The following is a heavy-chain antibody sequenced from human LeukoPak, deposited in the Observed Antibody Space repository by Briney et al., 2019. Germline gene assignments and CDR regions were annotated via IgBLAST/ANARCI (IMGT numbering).Heavy chain of an antibody. CDR2: IGTAGDT. V-gene: IGHV3-13*04. D-gene: IGHD3-22*01. CDR1: GFTFSSYD. CDR3: ARVPLYDRSGYYFDY. Sequence: GGSLRLSCAASGFTFSSYDMHWVRHATGKGLEWVSAIGTAGDTYYPGSVKGRFTISRDNAKNSLFLQMNSLRDEDTAVYYCARVPLYDRSGYYFDYWGLGTLVTASS. J-gene: IGHJ4*02.